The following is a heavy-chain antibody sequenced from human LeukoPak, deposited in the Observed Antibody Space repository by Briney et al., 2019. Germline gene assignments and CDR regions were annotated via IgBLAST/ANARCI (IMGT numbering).Heavy chain of an antibody. CDR2: IYYSGST. D-gene: IGHD1-26*01. Sequence: SGTLSLTCTDSGGSISSYYWSWIRQPPGKGLEWIGYIYYSGSTNYNPSLKSRVTISVDTSKNQFSLKLSSVTAADTAVYYCARGYWEYYYYYGMDVWGQGTTVTVSS. V-gene: IGHV4-59*01. CDR3: ARGYWEYYYYYGMDV. CDR1: GGSISSYY. J-gene: IGHJ6*02.